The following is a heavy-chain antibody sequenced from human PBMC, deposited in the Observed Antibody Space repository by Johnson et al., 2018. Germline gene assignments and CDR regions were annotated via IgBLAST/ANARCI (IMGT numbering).Heavy chain of an antibody. CDR3: ARDPESVSDHSYMDV. D-gene: IGHD1-14*01. CDR1: GFTFSSYF. V-gene: IGHV3-30-3*01. J-gene: IGHJ6*03. Sequence: VQLVESGGGVVQPGRSLRLSCAASGFTFSSYFMHWVRQAPGKGLEWVAVVSFDGSDEYYADSVKGRFTISRDNSTNTLDLQMISLRDEDTAVYYCARDPESVSDHSYMDVWGKGTTVTVSS. CDR2: VSFDGSDE.